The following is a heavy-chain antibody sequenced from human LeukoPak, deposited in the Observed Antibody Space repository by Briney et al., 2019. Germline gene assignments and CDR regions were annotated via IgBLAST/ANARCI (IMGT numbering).Heavy chain of an antibody. CDR1: GFTFSSYA. J-gene: IGHJ4*02. Sequence: PGGSLRLSCVASGFTFSSYAMTWVRQAPGKGLEWVSAISGSGSSTYYADSVKGRFTISRDNSKNTLYLQMNSLRAEDTAIYYCAKGGSSAWHYYFDYWGQGTLVTVSS. CDR3: AKGGSSAWHYYFDY. V-gene: IGHV3-23*01. D-gene: IGHD6-19*01. CDR2: ISGSGSST.